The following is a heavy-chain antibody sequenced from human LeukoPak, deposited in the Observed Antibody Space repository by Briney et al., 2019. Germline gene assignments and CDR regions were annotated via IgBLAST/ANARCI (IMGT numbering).Heavy chain of an antibody. D-gene: IGHD6-19*01. CDR1: GYSISSGYY. CDR2: IYHSGST. Sequence: SETLSLTCTASGYSISSGYYWGWIRQPPGKGLEWIGSIYHSGSTYYNPSLKSRVTISVDTSKNQFSLKLSSVTAADTAVYYCARGPIGYSSTYYFDYWGQGTLVTVSS. CDR3: ARGPIGYSSTYYFDY. J-gene: IGHJ4*02. V-gene: IGHV4-38-2*02.